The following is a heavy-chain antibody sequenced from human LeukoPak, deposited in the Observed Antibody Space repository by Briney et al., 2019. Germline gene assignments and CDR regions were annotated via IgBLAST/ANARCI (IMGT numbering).Heavy chain of an antibody. Sequence: SETLSLTCAVYGGSFSGYYWSWIRQPPGKGREWIGEINHSGSTNYNPSLKSRVTISVDTSKNQFSLKLSSVTAADTAVYYCARDSGYSSGWSWGQGTLVTVSS. CDR2: INHSGST. CDR3: ARDSGYSSGWS. CDR1: GGSFSGYY. J-gene: IGHJ4*02. V-gene: IGHV4-34*01. D-gene: IGHD6-19*01.